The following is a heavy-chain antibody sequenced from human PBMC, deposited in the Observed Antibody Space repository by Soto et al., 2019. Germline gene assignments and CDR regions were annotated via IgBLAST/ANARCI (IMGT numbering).Heavy chain of an antibody. CDR1: EGTFSSYA. CDR3: ARGLVVVPAAEINFDY. J-gene: IGHJ4*02. Sequence: EASVKLSCKASEGTFSSYAISWVRQAPGQGLEWMGRIIPVFRTANYAQRFQDRVTITADDSTSTAFMELSSLKSEDTAVYYCARGLVVVPAAEINFDYWGQGTPVTVSS. V-gene: IGHV1-69*13. D-gene: IGHD2-2*01. CDR2: IIPVFRTA.